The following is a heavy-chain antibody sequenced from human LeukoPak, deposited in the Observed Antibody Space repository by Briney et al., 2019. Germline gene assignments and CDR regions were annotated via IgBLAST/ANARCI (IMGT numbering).Heavy chain of an antibody. V-gene: IGHV4-59*12. Sequence: PSETLSLTCTVSGGSISSYYWSWIRQPPGKGLEWIGYIYYSGSTNYNPSLKSRVTISVDTSKNQFSLKPSSVTAADTAVYYCARDYYYYGMDVWGQGTTVTVSS. CDR1: GGSISSYY. CDR2: IYYSGST. CDR3: ARDYYYYGMDV. J-gene: IGHJ6*02.